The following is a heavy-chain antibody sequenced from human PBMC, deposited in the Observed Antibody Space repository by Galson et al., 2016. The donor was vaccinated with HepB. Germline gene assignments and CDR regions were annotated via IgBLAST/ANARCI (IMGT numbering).Heavy chain of an antibody. D-gene: IGHD2/OR15-2a*01. CDR2: ISTHSGNT. Sequence: SVKVSCKASGYTFTTSGISWVRQAPGQGLEWMGWISTHSGNTKYAQKFQGGLTLTTDPSTTTAYMELRSLRFDDTALYYCARDVQYRFDSWGQGTLVTVSS. CDR3: ARDVQYRFDS. J-gene: IGHJ4*02. V-gene: IGHV1-18*01. CDR1: GYTFTTSG.